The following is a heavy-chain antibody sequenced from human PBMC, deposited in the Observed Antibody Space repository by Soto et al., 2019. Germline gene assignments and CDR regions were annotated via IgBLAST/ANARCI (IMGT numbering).Heavy chain of an antibody. V-gene: IGHV1-18*01. CDR1: GYTFTSYG. J-gene: IGHJ4*02. CDR2: ISAYNGNT. D-gene: IGHD2-15*01. Sequence: GASVKVSCKASGYTFTSYGISWVRQAPGRGLEWMGWISAYNGNTNYAQKLQGRVTMTTDTSTSTAYMELRSLRSDDTAVYYCARVGKVVVAAIPPWLDYWGQGTLVTVSS. CDR3: ARVGKVVVAAIPPWLDY.